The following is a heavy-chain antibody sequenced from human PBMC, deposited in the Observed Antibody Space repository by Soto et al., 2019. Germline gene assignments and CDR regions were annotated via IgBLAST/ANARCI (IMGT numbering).Heavy chain of an antibody. CDR2: IIPIFGTA. D-gene: IGHD4-4*01. CDR3: ASSSHPHGKSKMATVLTLDY. J-gene: IGHJ4*02. V-gene: IGHV1-69*13. CDR1: GGTFSSYA. Sequence: GASVKVSCKASGGTFSSYAISWVRQAPGQGLEWMGGIIPIFGTANYAQKFQGRVTITADESTSTAYMELSSLRSEDTAVYYCASSSHPHGKSKMATVLTLDYWGQGTLVTVSS.